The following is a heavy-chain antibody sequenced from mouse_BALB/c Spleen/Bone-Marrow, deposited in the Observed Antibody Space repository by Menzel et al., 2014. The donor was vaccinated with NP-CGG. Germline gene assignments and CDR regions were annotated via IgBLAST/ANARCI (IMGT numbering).Heavy chain of an antibody. Sequence: DVKLQESGGGLVQPGGSLKLSCAASGFDFXRYWMSWVRQAPGKGLQWIGEINPESNTINYTPSLKDKFIISRDNAENTLYLQMSKVRSEDTALYCCARLGYYGWFAYWGQGTLVTVSA. J-gene: IGHJ3*01. CDR2: INPESNTI. D-gene: IGHD2-3*01. V-gene: IGHV4-1*02. CDR1: GFDFXRYW. CDR3: ARLGYYGWFAY.